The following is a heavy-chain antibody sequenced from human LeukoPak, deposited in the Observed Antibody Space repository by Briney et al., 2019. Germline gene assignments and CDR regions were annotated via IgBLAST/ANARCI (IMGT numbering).Heavy chain of an antibody. CDR1: GGTFSSYA. Sequence: SVKVSCKASGGTFSSYAISWVRQAPGQGLEWMGRIIPILGIANYAQKFQGRVTITADKSTSTAYMELSSLRSEDTAVYYCARDSDSSGWYGGGPIDYWGQGTLVTVSS. CDR2: IIPILGIA. V-gene: IGHV1-69*04. J-gene: IGHJ4*02. CDR3: ARDSDSSGWYGGGPIDY. D-gene: IGHD6-19*01.